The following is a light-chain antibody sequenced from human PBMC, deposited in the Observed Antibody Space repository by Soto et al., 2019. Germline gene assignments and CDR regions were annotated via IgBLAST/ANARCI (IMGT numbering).Light chain of an antibody. Sequence: IVLTQSPGTLSLSPGERATLSCRTSQSVSASQLAWYQQKPGQAPRLVMYGASIRTSGIPDRFSGSGSGTDFTLTISRLEPEDFAVYYCQQYVRAPWTFGQGTKVDIK. CDR1: QSVSASQ. J-gene: IGKJ1*01. CDR2: GAS. CDR3: QQYVRAPWT. V-gene: IGKV3-20*01.